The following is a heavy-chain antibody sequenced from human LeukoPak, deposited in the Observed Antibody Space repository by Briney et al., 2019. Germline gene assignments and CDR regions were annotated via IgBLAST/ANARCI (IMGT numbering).Heavy chain of an antibody. J-gene: IGHJ4*02. Sequence: PGGSLRLSCAASGFTFSSYSMNWVRQTPGKGLEWVSYISSSSSTIYYADSVKGRFTISRDNAKNSLYLQMNSLRAEDTAVYYCARPYYYDSSGLGYWGQGTLVTVSS. CDR1: GFTFSSYS. D-gene: IGHD3-22*01. CDR3: ARPYYYDSSGLGY. CDR2: ISSSSSTI. V-gene: IGHV3-48*04.